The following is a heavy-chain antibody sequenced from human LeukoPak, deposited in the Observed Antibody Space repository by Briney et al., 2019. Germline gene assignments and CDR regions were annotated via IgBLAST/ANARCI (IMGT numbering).Heavy chain of an antibody. Sequence: SLRRSCAASGFTFSIYAMHWVRQAPGKGLEWMAVISYDGSNKYYADSVKGRFTISRDNSKNTLYLQMNSLRAEDTAVYYCARELGDTSGYPDYWGQGTLVTVSS. CDR1: GFTFSIYA. CDR3: ARELGDTSGYPDY. V-gene: IGHV3-30-3*01. CDR2: ISYDGSNK. D-gene: IGHD3-22*01. J-gene: IGHJ4*02.